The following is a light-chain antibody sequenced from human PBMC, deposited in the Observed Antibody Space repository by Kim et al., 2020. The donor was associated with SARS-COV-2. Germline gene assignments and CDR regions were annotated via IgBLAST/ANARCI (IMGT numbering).Light chain of an antibody. CDR2: GNS. V-gene: IGLV1-40*01. CDR3: QSYDSSLSAPYV. CDR1: RTNIGAGYD. Sequence: VTISCTGGRTNIGAGYDVHWYQQLPGTAPKLLIYGNSNQPSGVPDRFSGSKSGTSASLAITGLQAEDEADYYCQSYDSSLSAPYVFGTGTKVTVL. J-gene: IGLJ1*01.